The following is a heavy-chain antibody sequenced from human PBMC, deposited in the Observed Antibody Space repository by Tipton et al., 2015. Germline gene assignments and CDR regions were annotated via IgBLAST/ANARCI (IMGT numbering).Heavy chain of an antibody. V-gene: IGHV3-64D*08. CDR1: GFTLSRYA. CDR2: ITTNGYST. CDR3: VKDGYYYDWGGYSPLDY. Sequence: SLRLSCSAAGFTLSRYAMNWVRQAPGKGLEYVSAITTNGYSTYYADSVRGRFTISRDNSKNTLYLQMSSLRAEDTAVYYCVKDGYYYDWGGYSPLDYWGQGTLVTVSS. J-gene: IGHJ4*02. D-gene: IGHD3-22*01.